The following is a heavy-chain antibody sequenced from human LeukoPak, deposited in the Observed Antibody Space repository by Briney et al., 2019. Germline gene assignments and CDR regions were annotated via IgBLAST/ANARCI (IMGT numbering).Heavy chain of an antibody. CDR2: INHSGST. D-gene: IGHD3-10*01. J-gene: IGHJ4*02. CDR3: ATARPRISGFDY. CDR1: GGSFSGYY. V-gene: IGHV4-34*01. Sequence: KTSETLSLTCAVYGGSFSGYYWSWIRQPPGKGLEWIGEINHSGSTNYNPSLKSRVTISVDTSKNQFSLKLSSVTAADTAVYYCATARPRISGFDYWAREPWSPSPQ.